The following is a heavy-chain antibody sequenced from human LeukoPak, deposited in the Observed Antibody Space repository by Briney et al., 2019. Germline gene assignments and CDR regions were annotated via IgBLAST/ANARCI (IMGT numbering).Heavy chain of an antibody. D-gene: IGHD1/OR15-1a*01. J-gene: IGHJ4*02. CDR1: GFTFSRYW. Sequence: GGSLRLSCAASGFTFSRYWMHWVRQAPGRGLVWVSRINSDGTTTTYADSVKGRFTISRDNAKNTLYLQMHSLTAEDTGVFYCARIGRSRYDTTPEQPNTYDYWGQGTLVTVSS. V-gene: IGHV3-74*01. CDR3: ARIGRSRYDTTPEQPNTYDY. CDR2: INSDGTTT.